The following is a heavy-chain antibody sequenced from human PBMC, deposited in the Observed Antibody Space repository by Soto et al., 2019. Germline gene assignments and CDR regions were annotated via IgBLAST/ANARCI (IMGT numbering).Heavy chain of an antibody. CDR2: ISASGSTS. Sequence: EVQLLESGGGLVQPGGSLRLSCAAFGFPFNSYAMNWVRQTPGKGLEWVSSISASGSTSSLADSVKGRFTVSRDNSQNTLHLQMNSLSAEDTAIYYCAREITGTARPLDPWGQGTLVTVSS. V-gene: IGHV3-23*01. CDR1: GFPFNSYA. D-gene: IGHD1-7*01. CDR3: AREITGTARPLDP. J-gene: IGHJ5*02.